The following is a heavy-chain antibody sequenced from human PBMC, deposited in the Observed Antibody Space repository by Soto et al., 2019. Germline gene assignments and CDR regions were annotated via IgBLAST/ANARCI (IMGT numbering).Heavy chain of an antibody. Sequence: SVKVSCTASGGTFSSYAISWVRQAPGQGLEWMGGIIPIFGTANYAQKFQGRVTITADESTSTAYMELSSLRSEDTAVYYCARNVVVTAIRSFGYYYYGMDVRGPGTSLTLSS. D-gene: IGHD2-21*02. CDR3: ARNVVVTAIRSFGYYYYGMDV. CDR2: IIPIFGTA. V-gene: IGHV1-69*13. J-gene: IGHJ6*02. CDR1: GGTFSSYA.